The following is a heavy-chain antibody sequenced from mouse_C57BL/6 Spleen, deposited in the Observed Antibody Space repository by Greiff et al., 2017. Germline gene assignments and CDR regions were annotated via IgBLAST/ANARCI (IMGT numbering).Heavy chain of an antibody. CDR1: GYTFTDYY. D-gene: IGHD2-4*01. CDR3: AKRDDYDGGYYFDY. Sequence: EVQLQQSGPELVKPGASVKISCKASGYTFTDYYMNWVKQSHGKSLEWIGDINPNNGGTSYNQKFKGKATLTVDKSSSTAYMELRSLTSEDSAVYYCAKRDDYDGGYYFDYWGQGTTLTVSS. J-gene: IGHJ2*01. V-gene: IGHV1-26*01. CDR2: INPNNGGT.